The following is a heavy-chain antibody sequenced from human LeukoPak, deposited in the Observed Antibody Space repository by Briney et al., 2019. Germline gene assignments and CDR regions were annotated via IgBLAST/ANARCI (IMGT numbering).Heavy chain of an antibody. CDR2: ISAYNGNT. CDR1: GYTFTSYG. Sequence: ASVKVSCKASGYTFTSYGISWVRQAPGQGLEWMGWISAYNGNTNYAQKLQGRVTMTTDTSTSTAYMELRSMRSDDTAVYYCARVSVWSQNDYYGSGSYNYWGQGTLVTVSS. CDR3: ARVSVWSQNDYYGSGSYNY. V-gene: IGHV1-18*01. D-gene: IGHD3-10*01. J-gene: IGHJ4*02.